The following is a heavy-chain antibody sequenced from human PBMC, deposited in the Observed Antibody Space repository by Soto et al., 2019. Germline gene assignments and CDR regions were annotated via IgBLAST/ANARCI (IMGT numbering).Heavy chain of an antibody. J-gene: IGHJ4*02. CDR2: INPNGGGT. Sequence: GGSVKVSCQATGYTFSDYYIDGVRQAPGQEREGMGWINPNGGGTKYAAKFQSGVTMTRDTYITTAYMELSRLRSGETAVYYCARKPATAKPEGVDFWGQGTLVTVSS. V-gene: IGHV1-2*02. CDR3: ARKPATAKPEGVDF. CDR1: GYTFSDYY. D-gene: IGHD3-16*01.